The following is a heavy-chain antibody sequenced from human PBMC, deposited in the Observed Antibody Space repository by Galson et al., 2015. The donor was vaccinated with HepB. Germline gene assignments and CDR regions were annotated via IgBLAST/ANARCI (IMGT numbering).Heavy chain of an antibody. D-gene: IGHD5-24*01. CDR3: ARGDGYNPGFDY. CDR1: GFTFSTYI. CDR2: ISYEGSNK. Sequence: SLRLSCAASGFTFSTYIMHWVRQAPGKGLEWVAVISYEGSNKYHADSVRGRFTISRDNSKNTLYLQMNSLRVEDTAVYYCARGDGYNPGFDYWGQGTLVTVPS. J-gene: IGHJ4*02. V-gene: IGHV3-30-3*01.